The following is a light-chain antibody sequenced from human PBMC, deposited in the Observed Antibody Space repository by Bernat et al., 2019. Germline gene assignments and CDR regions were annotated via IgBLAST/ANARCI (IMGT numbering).Light chain of an antibody. CDR2: KAS. V-gene: IGKV1-5*03. Sequence: DIQMPQSPSTLSASVGDRVTITCRASQSISSQLAWYHQKPGKAPKPLIYKASSLESGVPSRFSGSGSGTEFTLTISSLQPDDFATYYCQQYRSYWTFGQGTKVEIK. J-gene: IGKJ1*01. CDR3: QQYRSYWT. CDR1: QSISSQ.